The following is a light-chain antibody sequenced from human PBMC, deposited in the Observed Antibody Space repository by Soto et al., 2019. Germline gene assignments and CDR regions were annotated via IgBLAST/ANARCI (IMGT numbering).Light chain of an antibody. J-gene: IGKJ4*01. CDR1: QSAISN. CDR2: GPS. V-gene: IGKV3-20*01. Sequence: EVVMTQSPATLSVSPGEIVTLSFRASQSAISNLAWYQQKPGQTPRLLIYGPSSRATGIPDRFSGSGSGTDFTLTVSRLEPEDFAVYYCQQFSSYPLTFGGGTKVDIK. CDR3: QQFSSYPLT.